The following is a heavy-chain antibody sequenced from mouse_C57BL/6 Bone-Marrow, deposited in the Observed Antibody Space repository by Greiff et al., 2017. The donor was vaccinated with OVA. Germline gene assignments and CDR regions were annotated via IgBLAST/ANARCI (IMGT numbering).Heavy chain of an antibody. CDR2: IGPGSGRT. D-gene: IGHD1-1*01. J-gene: IGHJ2*01. Sequence: QVQLQQSGAELVKPGASVKISCKASGYTFTDYYINWVKQRPGQGLEWIGKIGPGSGRTYYNEKFKGKATLTADKSSSTASMPFSSLTSEDSSVYFCARGGTTVVADYFDYWGQGTTLTVSS. CDR3: ARGGTTVVADYFDY. CDR1: GYTFTDYY. V-gene: IGHV1-77*01.